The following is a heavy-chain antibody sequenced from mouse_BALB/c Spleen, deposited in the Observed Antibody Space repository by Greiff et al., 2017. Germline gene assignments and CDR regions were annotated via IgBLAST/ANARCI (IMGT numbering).Heavy chain of an antibody. Sequence: EVKLVESGGGLVQPGGSRKLSCAASGFTFSSFGMHWVRQAPEKGLEWVAYISSGSSTIYYADTVKGRFTISRDNPKNTLFLQMTSLRSEDTAMYYGARSGDRRLAYWGQGTLVTVSA. CDR3: ARSGDRRLAY. D-gene: IGHD2-12*01. CDR1: GFTFSSFG. V-gene: IGHV5-17*02. CDR2: ISSGSSTI. J-gene: IGHJ3*01.